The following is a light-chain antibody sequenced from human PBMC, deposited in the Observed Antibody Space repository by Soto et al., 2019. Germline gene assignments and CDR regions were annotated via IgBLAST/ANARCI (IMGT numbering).Light chain of an antibody. CDR2: GAS. Sequence: EIVLTQSPGTLSLSPGERATLSCTASQSVSSSYLAWYQHKPGQAPRLLIHGASSRATGISDRFSGSGSGTDFSLTISRLEPEDFAVYYCQQYGTSRRTFGGGTKVEIK. CDR1: QSVSSSY. CDR3: QQYGTSRRT. J-gene: IGKJ4*01. V-gene: IGKV3-20*01.